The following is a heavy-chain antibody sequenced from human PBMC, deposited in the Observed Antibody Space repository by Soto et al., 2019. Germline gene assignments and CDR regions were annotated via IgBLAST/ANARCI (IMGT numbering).Heavy chain of an antibody. Sequence: GSLRLSCAASGFTFSSYAMHWVRQAPGKGLEYVSAVSSNGGSTYYADSVKGRFTISRDNSKNTLYLQMSSLRAEDTAVYYCVKPGSYSYYFDYWGQGTLVTVSS. J-gene: IGHJ4*02. D-gene: IGHD1-26*01. CDR3: VKPGSYSYYFDY. CDR2: VSSNGGST. CDR1: GFTFSSYA. V-gene: IGHV3-64D*06.